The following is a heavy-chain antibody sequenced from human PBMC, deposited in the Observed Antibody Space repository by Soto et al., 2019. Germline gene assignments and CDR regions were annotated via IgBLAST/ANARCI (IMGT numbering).Heavy chain of an antibody. CDR3: ASFYPARWHIVVVTADYYGMDV. V-gene: IGHV4-39*01. D-gene: IGHD2-21*02. J-gene: IGHJ6*02. CDR2: IYYSGST. Sequence: SETLSFTCTVSGGSISSSSYYWGWIRQPPGKGLEWIGSIYYSGSTYYNPSLKSRVTISVDTSKNQFSLKLSSVTAADTAVYYCASFYPARWHIVVVTADYYGMDVWGQGTTVTVSS. CDR1: GGSISSSSYY.